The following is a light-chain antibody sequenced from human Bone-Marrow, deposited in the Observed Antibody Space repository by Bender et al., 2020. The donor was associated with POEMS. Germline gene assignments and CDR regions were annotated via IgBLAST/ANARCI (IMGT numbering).Light chain of an antibody. V-gene: IGLV1-36*01. CDR3: AAWDDSLNGWV. J-gene: IGLJ3*02. CDR1: SSNIGKNA. Sequence: QSVLTQPPSMSAAPRQRVTISCSGSSSNIGKNAVNWYQQLPGTAPKLLIYYDDLVPSGVSDRFSGSKSGTSASLAISGLQAEDEADYHCAAWDDSLNGWVFGGGTKLTVL. CDR2: YDD.